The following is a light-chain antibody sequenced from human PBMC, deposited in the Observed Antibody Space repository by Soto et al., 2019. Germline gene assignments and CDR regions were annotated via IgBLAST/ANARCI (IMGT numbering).Light chain of an antibody. V-gene: IGLV2-14*03. Sequence: QSALTQPASVSGSPGQSITISCTGTSSDISYYNYVSWYQQHPGKAPKLMIYDVSNRPSGVSNRFSGSKSGNTASLTISGLQAEDEADYYCSSYTTSTAFVVFGGGTKVTVL. CDR1: SSDISYYNY. CDR2: DVS. J-gene: IGLJ2*01. CDR3: SSYTTSTAFVV.